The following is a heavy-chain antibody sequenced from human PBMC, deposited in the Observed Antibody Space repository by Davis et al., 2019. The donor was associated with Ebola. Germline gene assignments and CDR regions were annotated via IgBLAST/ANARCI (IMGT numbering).Heavy chain of an antibody. CDR3: TRLGFWSGYTTTIIDY. J-gene: IGHJ4*02. CDR2: IRSKANSYAT. CDR1: GFTFSGSA. Sequence: PGGSLRLSCAASGFTFSGSAMHWVRQASGKGLEWVGLIRSKANSYATAYAASVKGRFTISRDDSKNTAYLQMNSLKTEDTAVYYCTRLGFWSGYTTTIIDYWGQGTLVTVSS. D-gene: IGHD3-3*01. V-gene: IGHV3-73*01.